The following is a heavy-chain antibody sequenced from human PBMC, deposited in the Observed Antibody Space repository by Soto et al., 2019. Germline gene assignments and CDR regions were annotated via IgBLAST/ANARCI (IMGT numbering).Heavy chain of an antibody. CDR3: ARARHGALV. CDR1: GFTFSSYA. V-gene: IGHV3-23*01. J-gene: IGHJ4*02. Sequence: EVQLLESGGGLVQPGGSLRLSCAASGFTFSSYAMSWVRQAPGKGLEWVSIIGVGGGDRYYPESVKGRFTISRDNSRDRLYLEMNSLRDEDTAVYYGARARHGALVWGQGAMVTVSS. CDR2: IGVGGGDR. D-gene: IGHD6-6*01.